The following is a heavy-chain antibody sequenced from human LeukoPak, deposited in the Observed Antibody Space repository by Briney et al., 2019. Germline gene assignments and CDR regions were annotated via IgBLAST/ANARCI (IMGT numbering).Heavy chain of an antibody. D-gene: IGHD3-22*01. CDR2: ISSSSSYI. CDR1: GFTFSSYS. CDR3: ARDFARRVYDSSGKDAFDI. V-gene: IGHV3-21*01. J-gene: IGHJ3*02. Sequence: PGGSLRLSCAASGFTFSSYSMNWVRQAPGKGLEWVSSISSSSSYIYYADSVKGRFTISRDNAKNSLYLQMNGLRAEDTAVYYCARDFARRVYDSSGKDAFDIWGQGTMVTVSS.